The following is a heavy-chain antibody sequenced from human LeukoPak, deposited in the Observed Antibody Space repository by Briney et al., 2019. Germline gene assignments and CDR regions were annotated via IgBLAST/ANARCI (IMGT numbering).Heavy chain of an antibody. D-gene: IGHD3-22*01. V-gene: IGHV4-39*07. CDR2: IYYSGST. J-gene: IGHJ4*02. Sequence: SETLSLTCTVSGGSISSSSYYWGWIRQPPGKGLEWIGSIYYSGSTYYNPSLKSRVTISVDRSKNQFSLKLSSVTAADTAVYYCARVRGYYYDSSGPFDYWGQGTLVTVSS. CDR1: GGSISSSSYY. CDR3: ARVRGYYYDSSGPFDY.